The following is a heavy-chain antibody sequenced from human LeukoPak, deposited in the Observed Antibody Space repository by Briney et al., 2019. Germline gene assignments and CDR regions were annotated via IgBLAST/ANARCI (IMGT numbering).Heavy chain of an antibody. CDR2: IYPGDSDT. CDR1: GYSFTNDW. V-gene: IGHV5-51*01. CDR3: AKLGASFYFDY. D-gene: IGHD4/OR15-4a*01. J-gene: IGHJ4*02. Sequence: GESLKISCKTSGYSFTNDWIVWVRQMPGKGLEWMGIIYPGDSDTRYSPSFQGQVTISADKSISTAYLQWSSLKASDTAMYYCAKLGASFYFDYWGQGTLVTVSS.